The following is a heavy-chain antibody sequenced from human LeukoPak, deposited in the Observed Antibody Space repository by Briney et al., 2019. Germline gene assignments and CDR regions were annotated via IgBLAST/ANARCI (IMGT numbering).Heavy chain of an antibody. D-gene: IGHD6-13*01. V-gene: IGHV3-30-3*01. CDR3: ARGSIAAAGSSKGYMDV. CDR1: GFTSSNYA. Sequence: GRSLRLSRAASGFTSSNYAMHWVRQAPGKGREWAAIISYDGSNKYYADSVKGRFTISRDNSKTALYLQMNSLRAEDTALFYCARGSIAAAGSSKGYMDVWGKGTTVTVSS. J-gene: IGHJ6*03. CDR2: ISYDGSNK.